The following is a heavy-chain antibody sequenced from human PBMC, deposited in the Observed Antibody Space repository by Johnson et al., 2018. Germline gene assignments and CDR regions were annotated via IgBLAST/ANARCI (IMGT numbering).Heavy chain of an antibody. CDR2: IYPGDFDI. J-gene: IGHJ6*02. V-gene: IGHV5-51*01. D-gene: IGHD3-3*01. Sequence: EVQLVESGAEVKKPGESLKISCKGSGYRFLNYWIGWVRQMPGKGLEWMGSIYPGDFDIRYSPSFQGQVTISADKSSNTAYLQWSSLKASDTAIYYCARSRLRLFGVASPLRHFGLDVWGPGTTVTVSS. CDR3: ARSRLRLFGVASPLRHFGLDV. CDR1: GYRFLNYW.